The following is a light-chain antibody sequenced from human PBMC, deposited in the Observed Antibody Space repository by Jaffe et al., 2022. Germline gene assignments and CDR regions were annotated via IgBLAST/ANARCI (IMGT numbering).Light chain of an antibody. Sequence: QSALTQPASVSGSPGQSITISCTGTSSDVGNYKYVSWYQQHPGKAPKLMIYDVTNRPSGVSDRFSGSKSGNTASLTISGLQAEDEGDYYCCSYTTSSTRVFGGGTKLTVL. CDR2: DVT. J-gene: IGLJ3*02. CDR1: SSDVGNYKY. V-gene: IGLV2-14*03. CDR3: CSYTTSSTRV.